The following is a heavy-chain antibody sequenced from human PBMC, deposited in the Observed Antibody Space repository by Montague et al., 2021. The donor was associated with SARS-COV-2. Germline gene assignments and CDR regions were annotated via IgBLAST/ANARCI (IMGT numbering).Heavy chain of an antibody. CDR2: ISGSGFGGPYI. V-gene: IGHV3-21*01. CDR1: GFNFTNYN. CDR3: AGESVSSFGAVIFGMDV. J-gene: IGHJ6*01. Sequence: SLRLSCAASGFNFTNYNINCVRQPPGTGLEWVSSISGSGFGGPYIYYSDSVKGRFTISRDNAKNSVYLQMNSLRAEDTALYYCAGESVSSFGAVIFGMDVWGRGTAVTVSS. D-gene: IGHD3-16*02.